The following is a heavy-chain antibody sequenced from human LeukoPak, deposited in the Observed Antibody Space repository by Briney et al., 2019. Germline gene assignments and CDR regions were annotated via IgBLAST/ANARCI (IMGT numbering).Heavy chain of an antibody. J-gene: IGHJ4*02. CDR3: AGPVERWEHLDY. D-gene: IGHD5-24*01. V-gene: IGHV4-39*01. CDR1: GGSITSYKYY. CDR2: IYYSGSD. Sequence: PSESLSLPCSASGGSITSYKYYWGWIRQPPGKGLEWIGSIYYSGSDYYNQSLKSRVTISVDTSRNQISLNMESVPAADAAVYYCAGPVERWEHLDYWGQGILVTVSS.